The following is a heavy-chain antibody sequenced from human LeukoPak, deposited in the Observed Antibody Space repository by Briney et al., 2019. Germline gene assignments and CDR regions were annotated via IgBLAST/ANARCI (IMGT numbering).Heavy chain of an antibody. CDR1: GYSFSSYW. CDR2: IDPSDSYT. Sequence: GESLKISCTGSGYSFSSYWITWVRQMPGKGLEWMGRIDPSDSYTNYSPSFQGQVTISADKSINTAYLQWSSLKASDTAMYYCARKYSSGWPNWGQGTLVTVSS. D-gene: IGHD6-19*01. J-gene: IGHJ4*02. V-gene: IGHV5-10-1*04. CDR3: ARKYSSGWPN.